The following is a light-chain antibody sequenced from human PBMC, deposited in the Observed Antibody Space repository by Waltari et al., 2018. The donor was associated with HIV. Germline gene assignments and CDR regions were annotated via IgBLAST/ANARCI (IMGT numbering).Light chain of an antibody. Sequence: EIVMTQTPFSLPVTLGQPASISCRSSQSLEQSNGKTYLSWLQQRPGQPPRLLIYKISNRFSGVPDRFSGTGAGTNFTLKISRVEAEDIGLYYCMQTTQFPRMYTFGQGTKLEIK. CDR2: KIS. V-gene: IGKV2-24*01. CDR1: QSLEQSNGKTY. CDR3: MQTTQFPRMYT. J-gene: IGKJ2*01.